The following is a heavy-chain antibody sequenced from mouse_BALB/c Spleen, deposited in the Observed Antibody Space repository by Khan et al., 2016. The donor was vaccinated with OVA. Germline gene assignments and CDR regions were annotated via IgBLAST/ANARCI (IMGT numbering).Heavy chain of an antibody. J-gene: IGHJ2*01. CDR1: AYSITSDYA. CDR2: ISYSGST. CDR3: ACTLFYYRYSFFDY. D-gene: IGHD2-14*01. V-gene: IGHV3-2*02. Sequence: EVQLQESGPGLVKPSQSLSLTCTVTAYSITSDYAWTWIRQFPGNKLEWMGYISYSGSTSYNPSLKSRISITRDTSKNQFFLQVFSVTTEATATYYWACTLFYYRYSFFDYWGQGTTLTVSS.